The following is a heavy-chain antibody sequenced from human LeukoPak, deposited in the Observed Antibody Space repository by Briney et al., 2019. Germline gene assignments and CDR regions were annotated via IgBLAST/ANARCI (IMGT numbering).Heavy chain of an antibody. Sequence: PGGPLRLSCAASGFAFSDFYMFWIRQAPGKGLEWISYVSNSGSTLYYADSVKGRFTISRDNDKNLLYLQMNSLRADDTAVYSCARDALGSYDYWGQGTLVTVSS. CDR3: ARDALGSYDY. J-gene: IGHJ4*02. V-gene: IGHV3-11*01. D-gene: IGHD3-10*01. CDR2: VSNSGSTL. CDR1: GFAFSDFY.